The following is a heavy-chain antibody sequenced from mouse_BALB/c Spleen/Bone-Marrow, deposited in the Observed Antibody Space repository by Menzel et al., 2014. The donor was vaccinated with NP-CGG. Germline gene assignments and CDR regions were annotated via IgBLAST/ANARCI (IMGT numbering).Heavy chain of an antibody. V-gene: IGHV1-87*01. CDR2: IYPGDGDT. Sequence: LVESGAELARPGASVKLSCKASGYTFTSYWMQWVKQRPGQGLEWIGAIYPGDGDTRHTQKFKGKATLTADKSSNTAYMQLSSLASEDSAVYYCARGNGNYGFDYWGQGTTLTVSS. CDR3: ARGNGNYGFDY. CDR1: GYTFTSYW. J-gene: IGHJ2*01. D-gene: IGHD2-1*01.